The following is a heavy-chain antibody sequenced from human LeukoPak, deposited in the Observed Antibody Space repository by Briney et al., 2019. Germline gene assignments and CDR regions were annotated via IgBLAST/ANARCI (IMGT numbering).Heavy chain of an antibody. Sequence: PSETLSLTCTVSGGSISSGGYYWSWIRQHPGNGLEWIGYIYYSGSTYYNPSLKSRVTISVDTSKNQFSLKLSSVTAADTAVYYCASATWNYVSYFDYWGQGTLVTVSS. D-gene: IGHD1-7*01. V-gene: IGHV4-31*03. CDR2: IYYSGST. J-gene: IGHJ4*02. CDR1: GGSISSGGYY. CDR3: ASATWNYVSYFDY.